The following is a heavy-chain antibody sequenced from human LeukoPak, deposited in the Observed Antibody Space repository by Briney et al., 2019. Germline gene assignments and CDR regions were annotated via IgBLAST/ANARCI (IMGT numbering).Heavy chain of an antibody. CDR1: GFTFSDYY. V-gene: IGHV3-11*04. D-gene: IGHD2-15*01. J-gene: IGHJ4*02. CDR2: ISSSGSTI. Sequence: GGSLRLSCAASGFTFSDYYMSWIRQAAGKGREWVSYISSSGSTIYYADSVKGRFTISRDNSKNTLYLQMNSLRAEDTAVYYCAKDLGYCSGSSCSYFDYWGQGTLVTVSS. CDR3: AKDLGYCSGSSCSYFDY.